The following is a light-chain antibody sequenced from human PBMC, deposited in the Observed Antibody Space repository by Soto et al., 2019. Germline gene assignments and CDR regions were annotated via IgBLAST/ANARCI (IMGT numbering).Light chain of an antibody. CDR1: SSNIGSNY. V-gene: IGLV1-47*02. Sequence: QSVLTRAPSASGTPGQSITISCSGSSSNIGSNYVYWYQQLPGTAAKLLIYSNNQRPSGVPDRFSGSKSGTSASLAISGLRSEDEADYYCAAWDDSLSGYVFGTGTKVTVL. J-gene: IGLJ1*01. CDR3: AAWDDSLSGYV. CDR2: SNN.